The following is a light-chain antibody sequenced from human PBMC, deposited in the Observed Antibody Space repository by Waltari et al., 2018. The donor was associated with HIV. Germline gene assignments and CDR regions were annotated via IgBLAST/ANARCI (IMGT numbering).Light chain of an antibody. J-gene: IGLJ1*01. Sequence: QSALTQPRSVSGSPGQSVTISCTGTSSDVGGYNYVFWYQQHPGKAPKLMIYDVSKRPSGVPDRFSGSKSGNTASLTISGLHAEDEADYYCCSYAGSYTYVFGTGTKVTVL. CDR1: SSDVGGYNY. CDR3: CSYAGSYTYV. V-gene: IGLV2-11*01. CDR2: DVS.